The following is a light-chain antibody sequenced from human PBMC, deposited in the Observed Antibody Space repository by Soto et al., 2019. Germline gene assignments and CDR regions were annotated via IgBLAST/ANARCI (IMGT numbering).Light chain of an antibody. V-gene: IGKV3-20*01. J-gene: IGKJ1*01. CDR2: GAS. CDR3: QHYGRSSWT. Sequence: ESLFTQSPVSRARAQGAGAAVSCKDSQSGSSSYLAWYQKKPGQAPRLLIYGASSRATGIPDRFSGSGSGTDFTLTISRLEPEDFAVYFCQHYGRSSWTFGRGTKVDIK. CDR1: QSGSSSY.